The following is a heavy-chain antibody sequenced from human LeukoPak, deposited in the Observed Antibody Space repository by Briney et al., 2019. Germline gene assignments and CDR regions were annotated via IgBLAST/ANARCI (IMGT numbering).Heavy chain of an antibody. CDR2: INHSGST. J-gene: IGHJ4*02. CDR1: GGSFSGYY. CDR3: ARGGPYTAHKAVYFDY. Sequence: SETLSLTCAVYGGSFSGYYWSWIRQPPGKGLEWTGEINHSGSTNYNPSLKSRVTISVDTSKNQFSLKLSSVTAADTAVYYCARGGPYTAHKAVYFDYWGQGTLVTVSS. V-gene: IGHV4-34*01. D-gene: IGHD3-16*01.